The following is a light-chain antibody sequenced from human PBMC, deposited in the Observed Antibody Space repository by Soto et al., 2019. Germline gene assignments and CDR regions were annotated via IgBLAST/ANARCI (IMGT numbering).Light chain of an antibody. J-gene: IGKJ1*01. CDR1: QSVSSSY. V-gene: IGKV3-20*01. Sequence: EIVLTQSPGTLSLSPGERATLSCRASQSVSSSYLAWYQQKPGQAPRLLIYGASSRATGIPDRFGGSGSGTDFTLTSSRLEPEDFAVYYCQQYGSSPSWTFGQGTNVEIK. CDR2: GAS. CDR3: QQYGSSPSWT.